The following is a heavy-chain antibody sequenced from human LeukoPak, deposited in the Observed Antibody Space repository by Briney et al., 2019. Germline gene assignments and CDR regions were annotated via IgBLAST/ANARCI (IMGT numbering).Heavy chain of an antibody. J-gene: IGHJ6*02. CDR2: ISYDGSNK. CDR3: ARDLVSAGFLEWSYYYYGMDV. CDR1: GVTFSNYA. Sequence: GGSLRLSCAAPGVTFSNYAMHWVRQSPGKGLEWVAVISYDGSNKYYADSVKGRFTISRDNSKNTLYLQMNSLRAEDTAVYYCARDLVSAGFLEWSYYYYGMDVWGQGTTVTVSS. V-gene: IGHV3-30-3*01. D-gene: IGHD3-3*01.